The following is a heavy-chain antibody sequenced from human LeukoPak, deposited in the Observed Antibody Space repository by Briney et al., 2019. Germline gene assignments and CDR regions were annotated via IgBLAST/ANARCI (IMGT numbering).Heavy chain of an antibody. D-gene: IGHD6-19*01. CDR2: INHSGST. CDR3: ARWAVAGTGWFDP. J-gene: IGHJ5*02. Sequence: SETLSLTCAVYGGSFSGYYWSWIRQPPGKGLEWIGEINHSGSTNYKPSLKSRVTISVDTSKNQFSLKLSSVTAADTAVYYCARWAVAGTGWFDPWGQGTLVTVSS. CDR1: GGSFSGYY. V-gene: IGHV4-34*01.